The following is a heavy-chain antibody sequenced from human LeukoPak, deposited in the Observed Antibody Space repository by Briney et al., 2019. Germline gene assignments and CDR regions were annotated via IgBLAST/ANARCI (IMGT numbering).Heavy chain of an antibody. CDR1: GFTFSSYA. CDR3: AKNMNYYGSGSYD. V-gene: IGHV3-30*04. J-gene: IGHJ4*02. D-gene: IGHD3-10*01. Sequence: PGGSLRLSCAASGFTFSSYAMHWVRQAPGKGLEWVAIISYDGSNKYYADSVKGRFTISRDNSKNTLYLQMNSLRAEDTAVYYCAKNMNYYGSGSYDWGQGTLVTVSS. CDR2: ISYDGSNK.